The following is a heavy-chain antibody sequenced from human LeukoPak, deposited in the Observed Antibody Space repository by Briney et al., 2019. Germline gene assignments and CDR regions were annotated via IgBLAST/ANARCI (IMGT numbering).Heavy chain of an antibody. CDR1: RYTFTSYG. D-gene: IGHD6-13*01. CDR2: ISAYNGNT. CDR3: ARGGHSSSWPTPFDY. Sequence: GASVKVSCKASRYTFTSYGISWVRQAPGQGLEWMGWISAYNGNTNYAQKLQGRVTMTTDTSTSTAYMELRSLRSDDTAVYYCARGGHSSSWPTPFDYWGQGTLVTVSS. V-gene: IGHV1-18*01. J-gene: IGHJ4*02.